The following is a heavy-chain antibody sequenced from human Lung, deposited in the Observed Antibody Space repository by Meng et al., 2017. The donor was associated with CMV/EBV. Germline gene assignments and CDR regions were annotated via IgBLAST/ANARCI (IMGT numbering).Heavy chain of an antibody. CDR1: PGFTLSGYS. CDR2: ISYDGSTE. CDR3: ARDVTTLGYSGMEF. V-gene: IGHV3-30*04. J-gene: IGHJ6*02. D-gene: IGHD4-23*01. Sequence: GESXKISCVASPGFTLSGYSMYWVRQAPGKGLEWVALISYDGSTEYYADSVRGRFSISRDNTKKTLYVNMNSQRPEDTGIYYCARDVTTLGYSGMEFWGQGTTVTVSS.